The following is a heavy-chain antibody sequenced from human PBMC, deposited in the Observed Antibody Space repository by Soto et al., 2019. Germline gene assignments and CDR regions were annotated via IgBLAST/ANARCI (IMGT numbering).Heavy chain of an antibody. CDR3: ARKGLGYSNPYLFDY. V-gene: IGHV1-69*06. CDR2: IIPIFGTA. Sequence: QVQLVQSGAEVKKPGSSVKVSCKASGGTFSSYAISWVRQAPGQGLEWLGGIIPIFGTANYAQKFQGRVTITADKSTSTAYMELSSLISEDTAVYYCARKGLGYSNPYLFDYWGQGTLVTDSS. D-gene: IGHD4-4*01. CDR1: GGTFSSYA. J-gene: IGHJ4*02.